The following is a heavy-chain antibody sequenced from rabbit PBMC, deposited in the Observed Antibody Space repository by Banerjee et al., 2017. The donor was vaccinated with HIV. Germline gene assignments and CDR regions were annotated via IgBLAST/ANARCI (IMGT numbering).Heavy chain of an antibody. Sequence: QEQLVESGGGLVKPEGSLKLSCTASGFSFSTKAVMWWVRQDPGKGLEWIACINVVTGKAVYASWAKGRFTFSKTTSTTVTLKVTSLTAADTATYFCVRDTWHFKLWGPGTLVTVS. CDR3: VRDTWHFKL. D-gene: IGHD3-1*01. CDR1: GFSFSTKAV. V-gene: IGHV1S45*01. J-gene: IGHJ4*01. CDR2: INVVTGKA.